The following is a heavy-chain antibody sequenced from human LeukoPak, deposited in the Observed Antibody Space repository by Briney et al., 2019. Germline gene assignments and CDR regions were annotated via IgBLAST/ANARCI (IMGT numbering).Heavy chain of an antibody. CDR1: GFPSRNYG. J-gene: IGHJ4*02. CDR3: VKDEKWLKVDTPTYYFDL. D-gene: IGHD5-18*01. CDR2: IWFLGRDT. Sequence: PGGSLRLSCQASGFPSRNYGMTWVRQAPGKGLEGVAVIWFLGRDTDYADSVKGRFSVSRDNSNNMVFLHMNNLRSEDTAIYYCVKDEKWLKVDTPTYYFDLWGQGTLVTVSS. V-gene: IGHV3-33*03.